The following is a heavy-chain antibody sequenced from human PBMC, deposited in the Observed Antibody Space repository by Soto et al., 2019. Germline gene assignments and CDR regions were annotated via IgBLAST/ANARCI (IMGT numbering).Heavy chain of an antibody. CDR2: IIPIFGTA. CDR1: GGTFSSYA. D-gene: IGHD3-22*01. Sequence: QVQLVQSGAEVKKPGSSVKVSCKASGGTFSSYAISWVRQAPGQGLEWMGGIIPIFGTANYAQKFQGRVTITADESTSTAYMELSSLKSEDTAVYYCAMYYNDSSGTGGVDYWGQGTLVTVSS. CDR3: AMYYNDSSGTGGVDY. V-gene: IGHV1-69*01. J-gene: IGHJ4*02.